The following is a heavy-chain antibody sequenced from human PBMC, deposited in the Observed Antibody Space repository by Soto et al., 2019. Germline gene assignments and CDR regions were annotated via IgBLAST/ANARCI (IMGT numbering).Heavy chain of an antibody. J-gene: IGHJ5*02. Sequence: ASVKVSCKASGYTFTSYYMHWVRQAPGQGLEWMGIINPSAGSTSYAQKFQGRVTMTRDTSTSTVYMELSSLRSEDTAVYYCARDTNTVRFYDSSGYLNWFDPWGQGTLVTVSS. D-gene: IGHD3-22*01. V-gene: IGHV1-46*03. CDR3: ARDTNTVRFYDSSGYLNWFDP. CDR1: GYTFTSYY. CDR2: INPSAGST.